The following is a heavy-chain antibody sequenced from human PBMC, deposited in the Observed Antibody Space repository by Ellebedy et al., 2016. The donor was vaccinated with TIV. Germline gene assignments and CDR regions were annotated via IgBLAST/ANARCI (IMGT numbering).Heavy chain of an antibody. D-gene: IGHD3-10*01. V-gene: IGHV1-69*04. CDR1: GGTFSSYA. Sequence: AASVKVSCKASGGTFSSYAISWVRQAPGQGLAWVGRIIPILGIENCTRKFRGRVTISADKSTGTAYLEVSSLRSEDTAVYYWSTSTWFGGSSVLPHFDYWGQGTLVSVSS. J-gene: IGHJ4*02. CDR2: IIPILGIE. CDR3: STSTWFGGSSVLPHFDY.